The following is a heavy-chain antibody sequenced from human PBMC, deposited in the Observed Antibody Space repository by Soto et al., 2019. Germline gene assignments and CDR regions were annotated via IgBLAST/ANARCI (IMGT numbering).Heavy chain of an antibody. CDR3: ARPGLTVPGTRYFDH. V-gene: IGHV3-23*05. Sequence: EVQLLESGGCLVQPGGSLRLSCAASGFTLNSYAMSWVRQAPGTGLELVSAIGNDGTAIQYADSVKGRFTISKDNSKDMLYLQMNSLRAEDTAVYYCARPGLTVPGTRYFDHWGQGALVTVSS. D-gene: IGHD6-19*01. CDR1: GFTLNSYA. CDR2: IGNDGTAI. J-gene: IGHJ4*02.